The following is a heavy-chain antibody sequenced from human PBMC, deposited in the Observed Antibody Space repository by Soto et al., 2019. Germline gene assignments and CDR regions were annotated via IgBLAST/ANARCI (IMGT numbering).Heavy chain of an antibody. V-gene: IGHV5-51*01. Sequence: GESLKISCKGSGYSFTCYWIGWVRQMPGKGLEWMGIIYPGDSDTRYSPSFQGQVTISADKSISTAYLQWSSLKASDTAMYYCARQSKYYDILTGYYRPWYYYGMDVWGQGTTVTVS. CDR3: ARQSKYYDILTGYYRPWYYYGMDV. CDR1: GYSFTCYW. J-gene: IGHJ6*02. D-gene: IGHD3-9*01. CDR2: IYPGDSDT.